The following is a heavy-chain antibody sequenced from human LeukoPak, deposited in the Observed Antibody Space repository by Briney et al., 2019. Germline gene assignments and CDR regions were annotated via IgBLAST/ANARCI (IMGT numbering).Heavy chain of an antibody. D-gene: IGHD1-26*01. CDR2: INHSGST. J-gene: IGHJ4*02. V-gene: IGHV4-34*01. Sequence: SETLSLTCAVYGGSFSGYYWSWIRQPPGKGLEWIGEINHSGSTNYNPSLKSRVTMSVDTSKNQFSLKLSSVTAADTAVCYCARDGGRDSGSYYEDCWGQGTLVTVSS. CDR1: GGSFSGYY. CDR3: ARDGGRDSGSYYEDC.